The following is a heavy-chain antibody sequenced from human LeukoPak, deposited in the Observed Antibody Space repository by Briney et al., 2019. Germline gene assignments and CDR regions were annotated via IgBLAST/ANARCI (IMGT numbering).Heavy chain of an antibody. CDR3: VRSSSGWSSFDY. V-gene: IGHV1-18*01. D-gene: IGHD6-19*01. CDR1: GHTLTTYG. CDR2: ISAYNGNT. J-gene: IGHJ4*02. Sequence: GASVKVSCNTSGHTLTTYGFSWVRQAPGQGLEWMGWISAYNGNTNYAQKLQGRVTMTTDTSTSTAYMELRSLRSDDTAVYYCVRSSSGWSSFDYWGQGTLVTVSS.